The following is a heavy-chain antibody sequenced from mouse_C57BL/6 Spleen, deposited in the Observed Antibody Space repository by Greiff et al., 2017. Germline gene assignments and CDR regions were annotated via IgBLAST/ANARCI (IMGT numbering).Heavy chain of an antibody. V-gene: IGHV5-4*01. CDR2: ISDGGSYT. J-gene: IGHJ2*01. CDR1: GFTFSSYA. CDR3: ARALITTVGDFDY. D-gene: IGHD1-1*01. Sequence: EVQRVESGGGLVKPGGSLKLSCAASGFTFSSYAMSWVRQTPEKRLEWVATISDGGSYTDYPDNVKGRFTISRDNAKNNLYLQMSHLKSEDTAMYYCARALITTVGDFDYWGQGTTLTVSS.